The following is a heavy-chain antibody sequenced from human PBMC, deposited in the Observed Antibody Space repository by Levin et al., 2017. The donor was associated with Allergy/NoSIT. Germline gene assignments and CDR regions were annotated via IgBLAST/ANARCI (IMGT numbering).Heavy chain of an antibody. V-gene: IGHV3-30-3*01. CDR2: ISYDGNRI. J-gene: IGHJ4*02. D-gene: IGHD3-10*01. CDR1: GFTFNDYA. Sequence: GGSLRLSCAASGFTFNDYAIHWVRQAPGKGLEWVAVISYDGNRIFYADSVKGRFTISRDNSKNTVSLQVNSLRPEDTAVYFCARDRVTLIIAYYFDFWGQGTLVTVSS. CDR3: ARDRVTLIIAYYFDF.